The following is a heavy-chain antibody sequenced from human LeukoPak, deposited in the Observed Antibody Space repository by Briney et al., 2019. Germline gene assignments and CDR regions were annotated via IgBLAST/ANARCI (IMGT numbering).Heavy chain of an antibody. CDR2: ISAYNGNT. D-gene: IGHD4-23*01. CDR1: GYTFTSYG. Sequence: ASVKVSCKASGYTFTSYGISWVRQAPGQGLEWMGWISAYNGNTNYAQKLQGRVTMTRDTSTSTVYMDLSSLRSEDTAVYYCAREGRKDGGENDSSLDYWGQGTLVTVSS. J-gene: IGHJ4*02. V-gene: IGHV1-18*01. CDR3: AREGRKDGGENDSSLDY.